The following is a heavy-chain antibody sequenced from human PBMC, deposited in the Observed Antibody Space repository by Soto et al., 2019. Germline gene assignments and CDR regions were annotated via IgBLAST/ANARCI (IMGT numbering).Heavy chain of an antibody. D-gene: IGHD3-16*02. CDR1: GGSISSGGYY. J-gene: IGHJ4*02. V-gene: IGHV4-31*03. CDR3: ARGSAYYDYVWGSYRYTGLFDY. CDR2: IYYSGST. Sequence: SETLSLTCTVSGGSISSGGYYWSWIRQHPGKGLEWIGYIYYSGSTYYNPSLKSRVTISVDTSKNQFSLKLSSVTAADTAVYYCARGSAYYDYVWGSYRYTGLFDYWGQGTLVTVSS.